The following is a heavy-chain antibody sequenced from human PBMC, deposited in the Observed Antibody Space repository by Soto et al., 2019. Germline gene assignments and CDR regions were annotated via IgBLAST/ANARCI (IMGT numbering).Heavy chain of an antibody. Sequence: ASVKVSCKASGYTFTSYAMHWVRQAPGQRLEWMGWINAGNGNTKYSQKFQGRVTITRDTSASTAYMELSSLRSEDAAVYYCARDRGYSSGWHRWFDPWGQGTLVTVSS. J-gene: IGHJ5*02. CDR2: INAGNGNT. CDR3: ARDRGYSSGWHRWFDP. D-gene: IGHD6-19*01. CDR1: GYTFTSYA. V-gene: IGHV1-3*01.